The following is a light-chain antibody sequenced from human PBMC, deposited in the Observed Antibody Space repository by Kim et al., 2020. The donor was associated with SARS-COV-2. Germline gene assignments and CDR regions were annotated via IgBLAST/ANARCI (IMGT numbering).Light chain of an antibody. CDR2: GAS. CDR3: QQLSTFPTT. J-gene: IGKJ2*01. V-gene: IGKV1-9*01. Sequence: DIQLTQSPSFLSASVGDRVTITCRASQGISSYLAWYQQKPGKAPKLLIYGASTLQSGVPSRFSGSGSGTEFTLTLSSLQPEDCASYYCQQLSTFPTTFGQWTKLEI. CDR1: QGISSY.